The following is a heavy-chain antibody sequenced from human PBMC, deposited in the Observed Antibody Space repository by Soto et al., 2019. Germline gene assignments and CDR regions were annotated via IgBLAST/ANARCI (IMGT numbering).Heavy chain of an antibody. V-gene: IGHV3-30*03. CDR2: ISYDGSNK. Sequence: PGGSLRLSCAASGFTFSSHVMHWVRQAPGKGLEWVALISYDGSNKYYAASVKGRFTISRDNSKNTSYVQMNSMSAEDTAVYYGAAHPDIVMIRYGMDVWGQGTTVTVSS. CDR1: GFTFSSHV. CDR3: AAHPDIVMIRYGMDV. J-gene: IGHJ6*02. D-gene: IGHD3-16*01.